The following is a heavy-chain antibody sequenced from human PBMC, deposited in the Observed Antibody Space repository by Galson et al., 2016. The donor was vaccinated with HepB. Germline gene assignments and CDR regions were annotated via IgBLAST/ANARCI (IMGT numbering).Heavy chain of an antibody. CDR2: ISGSGGIT. CDR1: GFTFSSYA. CDR3: AKETSGSYDY. D-gene: IGHD3-10*01. V-gene: IGHV3-23*01. J-gene: IGHJ4*02. Sequence: SLRLSCAASGFTFSSYAMNWVRQAPGKGLEWVSAISGSGGITHYRDSVRGRFTISRDNSKNTLYLQMNSLRAEDTAVYYCAKETSGSYDYWGQGTLVTVSS.